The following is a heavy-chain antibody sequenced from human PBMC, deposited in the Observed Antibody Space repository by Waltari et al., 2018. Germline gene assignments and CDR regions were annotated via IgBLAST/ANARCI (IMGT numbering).Heavy chain of an antibody. V-gene: IGHV3-48*04. D-gene: IGHD1-26*01. J-gene: IGHJ4*02. CDR2: ISSTSSTI. Sequence: EVQLVESGGGLVQPGGSLRLPCAASGFTFSSYSMNWVPETPGKGLEWVSYISSTSSTIYYADSVKGRFTISRDNAKNSLYLQMNSLRAEDTAVYYCARGFIVGATSDYWGQGTLVTVSS. CDR1: GFTFSSYS. CDR3: ARGFIVGATSDY.